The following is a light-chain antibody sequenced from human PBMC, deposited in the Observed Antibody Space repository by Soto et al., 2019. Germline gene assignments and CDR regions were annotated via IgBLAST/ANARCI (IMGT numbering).Light chain of an antibody. CDR2: GAS. J-gene: IGKJ1*01. V-gene: IGKV3D-15*01. CDR1: QSVSSN. Sequence: EIVLTQSPATLSVSPGERATLSCRASQSVSSNLAWYQQKPGQAPRLLIYGASSRATGIPDRFSGSGSGTDFTLTISRLEPEDFAVYYCQQYNNWPPTWTFGQGTKVDIK. CDR3: QQYNNWPPTWT.